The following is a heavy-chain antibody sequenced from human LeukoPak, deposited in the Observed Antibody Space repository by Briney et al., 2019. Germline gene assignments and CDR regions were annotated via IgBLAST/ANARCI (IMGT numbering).Heavy chain of an antibody. CDR3: ARASHDYGDYSHFDY. Sequence: PSETLSLTCSISGYSISSGYFWGWIRQPPGKGLEWIGRVYTSGTTNYNPSLKSRVTMSVSQIDTSKSQFSLNLSSVTAADTAVYYCARASHDYGDYSHFDYWGQGTLVTVSS. J-gene: IGHJ4*02. D-gene: IGHD4-17*01. V-gene: IGHV4-38-2*02. CDR2: VYTSGTT. CDR1: GYSISSGYF.